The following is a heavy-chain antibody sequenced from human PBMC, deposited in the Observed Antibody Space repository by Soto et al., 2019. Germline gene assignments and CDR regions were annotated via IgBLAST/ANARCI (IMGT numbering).Heavy chain of an antibody. J-gene: IGHJ6*02. V-gene: IGHV5-10-1*01. CDR3: ARRGVNYYDSSGPSVGYYYYGMDV. CDR1: GYSFTRYW. Sequence: GASLKISWNCSGYSFTRYWISWERQMPGKGLERMGRIEPSDSYTNYSPSFHSHVTISADKSISTAYLQWSSLKASDTAMYYCARRGVNYYDSSGPSVGYYYYGMDVWGQGTTVTVSS. CDR2: IEPSDSYT. D-gene: IGHD3-22*01.